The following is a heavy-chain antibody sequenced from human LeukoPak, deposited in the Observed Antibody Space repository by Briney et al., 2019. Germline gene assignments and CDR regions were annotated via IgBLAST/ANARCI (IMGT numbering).Heavy chain of an antibody. CDR3: ASRYSSGEFDY. CDR2: IYYSGST. J-gene: IGHJ4*02. D-gene: IGHD6-19*01. Sequence: ASETLSLTCTVSGGSISSYYWSWIRQPPGKGLEWIGYIYYSGSTNYNPSLKSRVTISVDTSKNQFSLKLSSVTAADTAVYYCASRYSSGEFDYWGQGTLVTVSS. CDR1: GGSISSYY. V-gene: IGHV4-59*08.